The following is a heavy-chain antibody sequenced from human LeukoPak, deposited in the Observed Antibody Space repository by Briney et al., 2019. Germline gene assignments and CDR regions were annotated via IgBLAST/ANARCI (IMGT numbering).Heavy chain of an antibody. D-gene: IGHD4-11*01. CDR2: MNHSGST. J-gene: IGHJ6*04. CDR3: ARGHTVTAYYYYGMDV. V-gene: IGHV4-34*01. Sequence: SETLSLTCAVYGGSFSGYYWSRIRQPPGKGLEWIGEMNHSGSTNYNPSLKSRVTISVDTSKNQFSLKLSSVTAADTAVYYCARGHTVTAYYYYGMDVWGKGTTVTVSS. CDR1: GGSFSGYY.